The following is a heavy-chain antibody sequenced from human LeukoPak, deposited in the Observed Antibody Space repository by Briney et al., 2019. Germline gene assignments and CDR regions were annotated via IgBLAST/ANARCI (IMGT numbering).Heavy chain of an antibody. CDR1: GFTFSDYA. CDR3: ARDIRTTYFDY. V-gene: IGHV3-23*01. D-gene: IGHD1-7*01. CDR2: IIKTGDNT. Sequence: GGSLRLSCAASGFTFSDYAMSWVRQAPGKGLEWLSQIIKTGDNTYYADSVKGRFTISRDTSKNTLYLQMNSLRPEDTAVYYCARDIRTTYFDYWGQGTLVTVSS. J-gene: IGHJ4*02.